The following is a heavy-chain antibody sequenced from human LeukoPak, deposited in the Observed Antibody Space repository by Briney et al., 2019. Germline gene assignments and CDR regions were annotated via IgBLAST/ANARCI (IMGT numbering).Heavy chain of an antibody. V-gene: IGHV4-30-4*01. CDR2: IYYSGGA. CDR3: AREKNYGSGSYYNHYYYYMDV. J-gene: IGHJ6*03. Sequence: SETLSLTCTVSGGSISSGDYYWSWIRQPPGKGLEWIGYIYYSGGADYNPSLKSRLRISVDTSKNQFSLKLSSVTAADTAVYYCAREKNYGSGSYYNHYYYYMDVWGKGTTVTVSS. CDR1: GGSISSGDYY. D-gene: IGHD3-10*01.